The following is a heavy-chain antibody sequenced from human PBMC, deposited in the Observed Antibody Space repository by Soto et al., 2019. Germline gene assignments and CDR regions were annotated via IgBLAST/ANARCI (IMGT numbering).Heavy chain of an antibody. CDR1: GGSVSSGSYY. V-gene: IGHV4-61*01. CDR2: IYYSGST. Sequence: QVQLQESGPGLVKPSETLSLTCTVSGGSVSSGSYYWSWIRQPPGKGLEWIGYIYYSGSTNYNPPLERRVTISVNTYNNKFSLKLTSVTAADTAVYYCARGGDYYDSSGYYYGWFDPWGQGTLVTVSS. D-gene: IGHD3-22*01. CDR3: ARGGDYYDSSGYYYGWFDP. J-gene: IGHJ5*02.